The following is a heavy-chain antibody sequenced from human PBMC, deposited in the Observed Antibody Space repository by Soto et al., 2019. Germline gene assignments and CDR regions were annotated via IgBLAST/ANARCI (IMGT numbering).Heavy chain of an antibody. CDR2: TYYRSKGYN. CDR3: ARDQLSEIVPAAIYYYYGMDV. CDR1: GDSVSSNSAA. J-gene: IGHJ6*02. D-gene: IGHD2-2*01. V-gene: IGHV6-1*01. Sequence: SQTLSLTCAISGDSVSSNSAAWNWIRQSPSRGLEWLGRTYYRSKGYNDYAVSVKSRITINPDTSKNQFSLQLNSVTPEDTAVYYCARDQLSEIVPAAIYYYYGMDVWGQGTTVTVSS.